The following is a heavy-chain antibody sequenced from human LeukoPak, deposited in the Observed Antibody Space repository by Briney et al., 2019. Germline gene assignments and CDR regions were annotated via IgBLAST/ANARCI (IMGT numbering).Heavy chain of an antibody. J-gene: IGHJ6*02. Sequence: PSETLSLTCTVSGGSISSYYWSWIRQPAGEGLEWIGRIYTSGSTNYNPSLKSRVTMSVDTSKNQFSLKLSSVTAADTAVYYCARGGGMIAVAGRWYSKDYYYYGMDVWGQGTTVTVSS. CDR3: ARGGGMIAVAGRWYSKDYYYYGMDV. D-gene: IGHD6-19*01. CDR1: GGSISSYY. V-gene: IGHV4-4*07. CDR2: IYTSGST.